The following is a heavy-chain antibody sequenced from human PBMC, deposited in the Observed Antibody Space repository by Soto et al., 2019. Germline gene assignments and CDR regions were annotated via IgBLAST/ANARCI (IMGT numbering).Heavy chain of an antibody. Sequence: GGTLRLSCVASGFSFSNYNMNWARQAPGKGLEWVSYITDSSDTVHYADSVRGRFTISRDNAESSLYLQMNSLRDEDTAVYFCGRDFGHGYYLDYWGRGTLVTVSS. CDR3: GRDFGHGYYLDY. CDR1: GFSFSNYN. CDR2: ITDSSDTV. V-gene: IGHV3-48*02. J-gene: IGHJ4*02. D-gene: IGHD3-3*01.